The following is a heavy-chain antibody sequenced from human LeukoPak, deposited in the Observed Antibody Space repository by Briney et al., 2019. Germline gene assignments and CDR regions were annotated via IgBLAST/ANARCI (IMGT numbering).Heavy chain of an antibody. CDR1: GGSFSSDGYL. J-gene: IGHJ4*01. D-gene: IGHD2-15*01. Sequence: TMSLTCTVSGGSFSSDGYLWSWTRQHPGTGLEWIGYIHYSGTTFYNPSLKSRVTILVDTSKNQFSLKLNSVTAADTAVYYCARGSPVGWYDYWGQGTLVTVSS. CDR2: IHYSGTT. CDR3: ARGSPVGWYDY. V-gene: IGHV4-31*03.